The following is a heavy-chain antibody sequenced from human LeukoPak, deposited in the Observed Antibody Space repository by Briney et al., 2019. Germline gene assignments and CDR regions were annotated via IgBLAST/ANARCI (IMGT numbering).Heavy chain of an antibody. CDR1: GGTFSSYA. Sequence: ASVKVSCKASGGTFSSYAISWVRQAPGQGLEWMGGIIPIFGTANYAQKFQGRVTITTDESTSTAYKELSSLRSEDTAVYYCATDEYSSSSYYYYYMDVWGKGTTVTVSS. CDR3: ATDEYSSSSYYYYYMDV. CDR2: IIPIFGTA. D-gene: IGHD6-6*01. V-gene: IGHV1-69*05. J-gene: IGHJ6*03.